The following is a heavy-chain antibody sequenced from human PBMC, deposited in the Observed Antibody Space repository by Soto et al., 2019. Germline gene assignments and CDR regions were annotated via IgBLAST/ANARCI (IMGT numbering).Heavy chain of an antibody. D-gene: IGHD6-13*01. CDR2: IIPIFGTA. J-gene: IGHJ5*02. V-gene: IGHV1-69*13. CDR1: GGTFSSYA. Sequence: VASVKVSCKASGGTFSSYAISWVRQAPGQGLEWMGGIIPIFGTANYAQKFQGRVTITADESTSTAYMELSSLRSEDTAVYYCARGRQQLAPNWFDPWSQGTLVTVSS. CDR3: ARGRQQLAPNWFDP.